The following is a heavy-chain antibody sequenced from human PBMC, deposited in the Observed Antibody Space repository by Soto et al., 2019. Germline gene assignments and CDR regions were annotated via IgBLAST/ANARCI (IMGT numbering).Heavy chain of an antibody. V-gene: IGHV1-69*01. CDR1: GGSFNRHT. Sequence: QVQLVQSEAEVRKPGSSVRVSCKASGGSFNRHTISWVRQAPGQGLEWTGGIIPIFGTANHAQKFQGRVTIIADESTSTVYMELSSLRSDDTAIYYCARGWGYDSTDYYYAYWGQGTLVIVSS. CDR2: IIPIFGTA. J-gene: IGHJ4*02. CDR3: ARGWGYDSTDYYYAY. D-gene: IGHD3-22*01.